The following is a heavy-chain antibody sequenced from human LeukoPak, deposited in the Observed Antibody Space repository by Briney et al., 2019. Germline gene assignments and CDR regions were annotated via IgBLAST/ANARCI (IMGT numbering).Heavy chain of an antibody. Sequence: SETLSLTCTVSGGSISSYYWSWIRQPPGKGLEWIGEINHSGSTNYNPSLKSRVTISVDTSKNQFSLKLSSVTAADTAVYYCARAETNEYCSSTSCHGGRFDYWGQGTLVTVSS. CDR1: GGSISSYY. CDR2: INHSGST. V-gene: IGHV4-34*01. J-gene: IGHJ4*02. CDR3: ARAETNEYCSSTSCHGGRFDY. D-gene: IGHD2-2*01.